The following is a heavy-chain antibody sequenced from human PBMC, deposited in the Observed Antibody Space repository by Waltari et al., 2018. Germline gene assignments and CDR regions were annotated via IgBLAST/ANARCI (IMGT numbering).Heavy chain of an antibody. CDR1: GFTFSSYS. CDR2: ITSSSIYI. CDR3: ARDPLHYYGSGSLYYFDY. J-gene: IGHJ4*02. Sequence: EVQLVESGGGLVKPGGSLRLSCAASGFTFSSYSMNWVRQAPGKGLEWFSCITSSSIYIYYTDSVKGRFTISRDNAKNSLYLQMNSLRAEDTAVYYCARDPLHYYGSGSLYYFDYWGQGTLVTVSS. V-gene: IGHV3-21*01. D-gene: IGHD3-10*01.